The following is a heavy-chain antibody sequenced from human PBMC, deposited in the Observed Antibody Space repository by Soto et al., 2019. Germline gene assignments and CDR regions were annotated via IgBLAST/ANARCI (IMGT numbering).Heavy chain of an antibody. CDR2: IWYDGSNK. D-gene: IGHD2-2*01. CDR1: GFTCSSHG. V-gene: IGHV3-33*01. J-gene: IGHJ6*02. Sequence: GGSLRLPCAASGFTCSSHGMHWVRQPPGKGLEWVAVIWYDGSNKSYADSVQGRFTTSRDNSKNALYLQMNSLRAEDTAVYYCARGYCSSTSCYYYYYYGMDVWGQGTTVTVSS. CDR3: ARGYCSSTSCYYYYYYGMDV.